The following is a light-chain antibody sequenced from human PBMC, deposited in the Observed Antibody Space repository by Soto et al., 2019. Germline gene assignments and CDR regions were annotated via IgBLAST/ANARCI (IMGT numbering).Light chain of an antibody. V-gene: IGKV3-15*01. CDR3: QQYNNWWT. Sequence: EIVMTQSPATLSVSPGERATLSCRASQSVSSYLAWYQQKPGQAPRLLIYGASTRATGIPARFSGSGSGTEFTLTISSLQSEDFAVYYCQQYNNWWTFGKGPRWIS. CDR2: GAS. J-gene: IGKJ1*01. CDR1: QSVSSY.